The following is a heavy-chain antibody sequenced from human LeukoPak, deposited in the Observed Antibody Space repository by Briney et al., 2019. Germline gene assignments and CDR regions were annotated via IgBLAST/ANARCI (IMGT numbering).Heavy chain of an antibody. CDR3: ARLRRLSDLSDFFYCYDH. D-gene: IGHD2-21*01. CDR1: GFTFSDYS. V-gene: IGHV3-21*01. CDR2: VNTVSSYI. Sequence: GGSLRLSCAASGFTFSDYSMNWVRQAPGKGLEWVASVNTVSSYIYYADSMRGRFTISRDNAKNSLFLQMNSLRAEDTAVYYCARLRRLSDLSDFFYCYDHWGQGTLVTVSS. J-gene: IGHJ4*02.